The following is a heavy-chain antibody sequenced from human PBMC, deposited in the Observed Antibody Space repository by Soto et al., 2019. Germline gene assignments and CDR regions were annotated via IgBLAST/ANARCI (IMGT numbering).Heavy chain of an antibody. Sequence: EVQLVESGGGLVKPGGSLRLSCAASGFTLRTYTMNWVRQAPGKGLEWVSSISISSSDRYYADSVRGRFTISRDNAKNALYLQMNSLRADDTAVYFCVRVMNPLFGGQGTLVTVSS. J-gene: IGHJ4*01. CDR3: VRVMNPLF. V-gene: IGHV3-21*06. CDR1: GFTLRTYT. CDR2: ISISSSDR.